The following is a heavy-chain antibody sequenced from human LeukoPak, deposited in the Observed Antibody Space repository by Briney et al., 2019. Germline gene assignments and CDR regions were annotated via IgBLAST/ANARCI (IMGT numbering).Heavy chain of an antibody. Sequence: GRSVRLSCAASGFTFDDYAMHWVRQAPGKGLEWVSGISWNSGSIGYADSVKGRFTISRDNAKNSLYLQMNSLRAEDMALYYCAKALLRGYCSGGSCHPFDYWGQGTLVTVSS. D-gene: IGHD2-15*01. CDR3: AKALLRGYCSGGSCHPFDY. J-gene: IGHJ4*02. CDR1: GFTFDDYA. CDR2: ISWNSGSI. V-gene: IGHV3-9*03.